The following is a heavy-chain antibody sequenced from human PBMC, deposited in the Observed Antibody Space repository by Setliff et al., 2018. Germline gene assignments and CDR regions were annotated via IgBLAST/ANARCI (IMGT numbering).Heavy chain of an antibody. CDR3: ARLPSIIGES. V-gene: IGHV4-59*11. CDR2: IHYSGTT. D-gene: IGHD1-20*01. J-gene: IGHJ4*02. Sequence: SETLSLTCTVSGGSSSSHYWSWIRQPPGKGLEWIGYIHYSGTTNYNPSLKGRFTISRDNSKNTVFLQMSSLRAEDTAVYYCARLPSIIGESWGQGTLVTVSS. CDR1: GGSSSSHY.